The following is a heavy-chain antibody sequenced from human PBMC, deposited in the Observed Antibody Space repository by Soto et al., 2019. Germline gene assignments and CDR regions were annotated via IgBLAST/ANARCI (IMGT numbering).Heavy chain of an antibody. CDR2: IYYSGST. CDR3: DRVEEEPRNINWFDP. CDR1: GGSISSGDYY. D-gene: IGHD1-1*01. J-gene: IGHJ5*02. V-gene: IGHV4-30-4*01. Sequence: SETLSLTCTVSGGSISSGDYYWSWIRQPPGKGLEWIGYIYYSGSTYYNPSLKSRVTISVDTSKNQFSLKLSSVTAADAAVYYCDRVEEEPRNINWFDPWGQGTLVTVSS.